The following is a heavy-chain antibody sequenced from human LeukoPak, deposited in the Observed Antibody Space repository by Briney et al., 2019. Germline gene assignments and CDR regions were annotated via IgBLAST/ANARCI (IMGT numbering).Heavy chain of an antibody. CDR1: GGSFSGYY. CDR3: ARGQGAFDI. CDR2: INHSGST. V-gene: IGHV4-34*01. Sequence: SETLSLTCAVYGGSFSGYYWSWIRQPPGKGLEWIGEINHSGSTNYNPSLKSRVTISVDTSKNQFSLKLSSVTAADTAVYYCARGQGAFDIWGQGTMVIVSS. J-gene: IGHJ3*02.